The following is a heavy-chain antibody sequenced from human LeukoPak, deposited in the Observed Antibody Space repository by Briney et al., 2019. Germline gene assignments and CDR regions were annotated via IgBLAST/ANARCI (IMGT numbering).Heavy chain of an antibody. CDR1: GGSISSYY. J-gene: IGHJ4*02. CDR2: IYYSGST. Sequence: SETLSLTCTVSGGSISSYYWSWIRQPPGKGLEWIGYIYYSGSTNYNPSLKSRVTISVDTSKNQFSLKLSSVTAADTAVYYCARIAVAGISGRPARFDYWGQGTLVTVSS. CDR3: ARIAVAGISGRPARFDY. D-gene: IGHD6-19*01. V-gene: IGHV4-59*08.